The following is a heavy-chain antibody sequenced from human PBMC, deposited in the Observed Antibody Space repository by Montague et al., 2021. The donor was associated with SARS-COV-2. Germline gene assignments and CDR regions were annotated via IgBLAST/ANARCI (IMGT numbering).Heavy chain of an antibody. V-gene: IGHV4-59*01. CDR2: IYYSGST. J-gene: IGHJ3*02. D-gene: IGHD3-3*01. CDR3: ARGRRRSITIFGVVIIDAFDI. Sequence: ETLSLTCTVSGGSISSYYWSWIRQPPGKGLEWIGYIYYSGSTNYNPSLKSRVTISVDTSKNQFSLKLSSVTAADTAVYYCARGRRRSITIFGVVIIDAFDIWGQGTMVTVSS. CDR1: GGSISSYY.